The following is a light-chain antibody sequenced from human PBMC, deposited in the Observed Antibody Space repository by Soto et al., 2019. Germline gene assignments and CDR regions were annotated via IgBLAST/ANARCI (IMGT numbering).Light chain of an antibody. CDR1: QSVSSY. V-gene: IGKV3-11*01. CDR2: DAF. CDR3: QQRSNWPRYT. Sequence: EIVLTQSPGTLSLSPGERATLSCRASQSVSSYLAWYQHKPGQAPRLLIYDAFNRATGIPARFSGSGSGTDFTLTISSLEPEDFVVYFCQQRSNWPRYTFGQGTNLEIK. J-gene: IGKJ2*01.